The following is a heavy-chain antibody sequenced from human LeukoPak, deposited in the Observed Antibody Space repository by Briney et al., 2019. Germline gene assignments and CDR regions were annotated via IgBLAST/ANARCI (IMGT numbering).Heavy chain of an antibody. Sequence: GSLRLSCAASGFTFSSYSMNWVRQAPGKGLEWVSSISSSSSYIYYADSVKGRFTISRDNAKNSLYLQMNSLRAEDTAVYYCARGVPLWQQLTQNWFDPWGQGTLVTVSS. D-gene: IGHD6-13*01. J-gene: IGHJ5*02. CDR3: ARGVPLWQQLTQNWFDP. CDR2: ISSSSSYI. CDR1: GFTFSSYS. V-gene: IGHV3-21*01.